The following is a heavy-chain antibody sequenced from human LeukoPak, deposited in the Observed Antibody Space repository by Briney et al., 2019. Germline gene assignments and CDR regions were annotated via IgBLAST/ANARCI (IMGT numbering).Heavy chain of an antibody. CDR2: IYYSGST. CDR1: GGSISSGGYY. CDR3: ARDGYGAAVY. Sequence: SLTLSLTCTVSGGSISSGGYYWSWIRQHPGKGLEWIGYIYYSGSTYYNPSLKSRVTISVDTSKNQFSLKLSSVTAADTAVYYCARDGYGAAVYWGQGTLVTVSS. D-gene: IGHD5-18*01. J-gene: IGHJ4*02. V-gene: IGHV4-31*03.